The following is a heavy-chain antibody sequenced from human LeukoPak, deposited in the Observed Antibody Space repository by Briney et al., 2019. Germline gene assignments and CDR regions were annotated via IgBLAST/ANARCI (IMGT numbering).Heavy chain of an antibody. J-gene: IGHJ5*02. CDR2: IYSTGST. Sequence: KASENLSPTCPGSGGPIKNFNWGRDPQAPGQGSEGVGGIYSTGSTNYNPSLQSRVTMSVDTSKNQFSLRLSSVTAADTAVYFCARDDGSSGYRWFDPWGQGTLVIVSS. CDR3: ARDDGSSGYRWFDP. V-gene: IGHV4-4*07. CDR1: GGPIKNFN. D-gene: IGHD3-22*01.